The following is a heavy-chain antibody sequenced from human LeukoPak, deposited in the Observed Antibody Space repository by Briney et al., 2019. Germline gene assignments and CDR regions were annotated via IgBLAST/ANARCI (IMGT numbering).Heavy chain of an antibody. D-gene: IGHD5-24*01. J-gene: IGHJ4*02. CDR2: ISAYNGNT. CDR1: GYTFTSYG. Sequence: ASVKVSCKASGYTFTSYGISWVRQAPGQGLEWMGWISAYNGNTNYAQKLQDRVTMTSDTSTSTVYMELRSLRSEDTAVYYCAREGPETYFFDFWGQGTQVTVSS. CDR3: AREGPETYFFDF. V-gene: IGHV1-18*01.